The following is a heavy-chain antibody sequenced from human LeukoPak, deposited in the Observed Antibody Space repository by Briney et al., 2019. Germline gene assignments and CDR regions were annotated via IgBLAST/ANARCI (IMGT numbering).Heavy chain of an antibody. CDR1: GFTFSSYE. CDR3: ARDLRMGYYYDTSGYYAFDY. V-gene: IGHV3-48*03. CDR2: ISSSGTII. J-gene: IGHJ4*02. D-gene: IGHD3-22*01. Sequence: PGGSLRLSCTASGFTFSSYEMNWVRQAPGKGLEWVSHISSSGTIIYYADSVKGRFTISRDNAKNSLYLQMNSLRAEDTAVYYCARDLRMGYYYDTSGYYAFDYWGQGTLVTVSS.